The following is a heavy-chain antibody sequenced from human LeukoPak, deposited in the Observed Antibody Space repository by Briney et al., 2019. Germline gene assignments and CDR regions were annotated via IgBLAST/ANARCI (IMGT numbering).Heavy chain of an antibody. CDR3: ARDQAYSFDY. CDR1: GFTFSAYS. CDR2: IGSSSSPI. D-gene: IGHD4-11*01. Sequence: GGSLRLSCAASGFTFSAYSMNWVRQAPEKGLERVSYIGSSSSPIYYADSVKGRFTISRDNAKNSLYLQMDSLRAEDTAVYYCARDQAYSFDYWGQGTLVTVSS. J-gene: IGHJ4*02. V-gene: IGHV3-48*01.